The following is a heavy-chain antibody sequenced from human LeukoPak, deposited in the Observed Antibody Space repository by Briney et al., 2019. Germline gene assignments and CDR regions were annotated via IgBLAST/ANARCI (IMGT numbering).Heavy chain of an antibody. Sequence: PSETLSLTCTVSGGSISSYYWSWIRQPPGKGLEWIGYIYYSGSTNYNPSLKSRVTISVDTSKNQFSLKLSSVTAVDTAVYYCARDFKESPYYYSMDVWGKGTTVTVSS. CDR3: ARDFKESPYYYSMDV. V-gene: IGHV4-59*01. CDR2: IYYSGST. D-gene: IGHD3-10*01. CDR1: GGSISSYY. J-gene: IGHJ6*04.